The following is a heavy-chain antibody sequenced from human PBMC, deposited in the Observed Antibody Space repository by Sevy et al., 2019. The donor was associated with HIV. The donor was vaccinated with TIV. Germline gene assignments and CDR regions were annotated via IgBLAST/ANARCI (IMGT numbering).Heavy chain of an antibody. V-gene: IGHV3-23*01. CDR3: AREGCTKPHDY. Sequence: GGSLRLSCAASGFTFSKYSMSWIRQTPGKGLEWVSTFSFGSGKINYADSVKGRFTISRDDSRNTFSLQMHSLRAEDTAIYYCAREGCTKPHDYWGQGTVVTVSS. CDR1: GFTFSKYS. J-gene: IGHJ4*02. D-gene: IGHD2-8*01. CDR2: FSFGSGKI.